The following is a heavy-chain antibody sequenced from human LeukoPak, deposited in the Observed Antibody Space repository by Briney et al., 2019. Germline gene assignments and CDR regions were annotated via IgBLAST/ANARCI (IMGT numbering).Heavy chain of an antibody. CDR2: ISSSGST. J-gene: IGHJ3*02. CDR1: GDSISSGDYY. D-gene: IGHD3-22*01. CDR3: ARGPYSYDSSGAFDI. V-gene: IGHV4-61*02. Sequence: SETLSLTCTVSGDSISSGDYYWSWIRQPAGKGLGWIGRISSSGSTNYNPSLKSRVTISVDTSKNQFSLKLSSVTAADTAVYFCARGPYSYDSSGAFDIWGQGTM.